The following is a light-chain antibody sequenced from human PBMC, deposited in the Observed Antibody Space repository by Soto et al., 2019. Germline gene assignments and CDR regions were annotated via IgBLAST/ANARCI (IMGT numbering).Light chain of an antibody. CDR2: GAS. J-gene: IGKJ5*01. Sequence: EDVLTQSPDTLSLSRGEGATLSCRASQSISSDYLVWYQQKPGQAPRLLIYGASSRATGIPDRFSGSGSGTHFTLTISRLEPGDFAVYYCQHFGGTTFTFGQGTRLEIK. CDR3: QHFGGTTFT. V-gene: IGKV3-20*01. CDR1: QSISSDY.